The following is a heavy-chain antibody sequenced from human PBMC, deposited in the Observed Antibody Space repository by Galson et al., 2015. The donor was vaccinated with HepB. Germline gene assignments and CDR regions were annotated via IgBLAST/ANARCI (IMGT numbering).Heavy chain of an antibody. D-gene: IGHD3-22*01. CDR3: VRDLGWTYYYDSRGAF. CDR1: GYSFSRYA. CDR2: INAGDGNI. V-gene: IGHV1-3*01. Sequence: SVKVSCTASGYSFSRYAIHWVRQAPGQRLEWMGWINAGDGNINYSQKFQGRVTITRDTSASTAYMELSSLRSEETDVYYCVRDLGWTYYYDSRGAFWGQGTLVTVSS. J-gene: IGHJ4*02.